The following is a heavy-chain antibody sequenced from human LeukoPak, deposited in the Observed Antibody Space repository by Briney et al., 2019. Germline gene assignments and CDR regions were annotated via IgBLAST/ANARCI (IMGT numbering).Heavy chain of an antibody. V-gene: IGHV4-34*01. Sequence: SETLSLTCAVYGGSFSGYYWSWIRQPPGKGLEWIGEINHSGSTNYNPSLKSRVTISVDTSKNQFSLKLSSVTAADTAVYYCAGARGYQRSKRWFDPWGQGTLVTVSS. CDR3: AGARGYQRSKRWFDP. CDR2: INHSGST. J-gene: IGHJ5*02. D-gene: IGHD2-2*01. CDR1: GGSFSGYY.